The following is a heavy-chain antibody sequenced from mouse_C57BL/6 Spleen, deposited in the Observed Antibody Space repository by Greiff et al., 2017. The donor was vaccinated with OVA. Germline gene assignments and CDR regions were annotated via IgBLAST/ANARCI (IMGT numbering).Heavy chain of an antibody. V-gene: IGHV1-54*01. Sequence: QVQLQQSGAELVRPGTSVKVSCKASGYAFTNYLIEWVKQRPGQGLEWIGVINPGSGGTYYNETFKGKATLTADKSSSTAYLQRSSLTSEDSAVYFCARGYFDVWGTGTTVTVSS. CDR3: ARGYFDV. CDR1: GYAFTNYL. CDR2: INPGSGGT. J-gene: IGHJ1*03.